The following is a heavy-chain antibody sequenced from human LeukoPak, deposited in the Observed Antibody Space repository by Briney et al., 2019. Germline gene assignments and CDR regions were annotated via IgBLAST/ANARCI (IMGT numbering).Heavy chain of an antibody. CDR3: ARWDGTIAAAANYFDY. V-gene: IGHV1-2*02. CDR2: VNPNSGGT. Sequence: ASVKVSCKASGYTFTGYYMHWVRQAPGQGLEWMGWVNPNSGGTNYAQKFQGRVTMTRDTSTSTVYMELSSLRSDDTAVYYCARWDGTIAAAANYFDYWGQGTLVTVSS. D-gene: IGHD6-13*01. J-gene: IGHJ4*02. CDR1: GYTFTGYY.